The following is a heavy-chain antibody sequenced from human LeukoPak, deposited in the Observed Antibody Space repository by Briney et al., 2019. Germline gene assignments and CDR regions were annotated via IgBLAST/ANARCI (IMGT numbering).Heavy chain of an antibody. CDR3: ASVPYYYDSSGYYYDY. CDR2: IIPIFGTA. D-gene: IGHD3-22*01. V-gene: IGHV1-69*13. J-gene: IGHJ4*02. CDR1: GGTFSSYA. Sequence: SVKVSCKASGGTFSSYAISWVRQAPGQGLEWMGGIIPIFGTANYAQKFQGRVTITADEYTSTAYVELSSLRYEDTAVYYCASVPYYYDSSGYYYDYWGQGTLVTVSS.